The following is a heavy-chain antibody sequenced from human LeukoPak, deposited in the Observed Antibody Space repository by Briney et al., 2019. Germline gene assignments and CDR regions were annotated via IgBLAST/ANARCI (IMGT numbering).Heavy chain of an antibody. Sequence: KSSQTLSLTCTVSGGSISSGGYYWSWIRQPPGKGLEWIGEINHSGSTNYNPSLKSRVTISVDTSKNQFSLKLSSVTAADTAVYYCARGLEPDGSSPAYYFDYWGQGTLVTVSS. V-gene: IGHV4-30-2*01. D-gene: IGHD3-10*01. CDR3: ARGLEPDGSSPAYYFDY. CDR2: INHSGST. CDR1: GGSISSGGYY. J-gene: IGHJ4*02.